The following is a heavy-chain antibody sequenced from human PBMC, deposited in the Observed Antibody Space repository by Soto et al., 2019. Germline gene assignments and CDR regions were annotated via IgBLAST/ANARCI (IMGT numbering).Heavy chain of an antibody. Sequence: ASVKVSCKASGGTFSSYAISWVRQAPGQGLEWMGGIIPIFGTANYAQKFQGRVTITADESTSTAYMELSSLRSEDTAVYYCASGAEYGVGALYYFDYWGQGTLVTVSS. V-gene: IGHV1-69*13. CDR1: GGTFSSYA. D-gene: IGHD1-26*01. CDR3: ASGAEYGVGALYYFDY. CDR2: IIPIFGTA. J-gene: IGHJ4*02.